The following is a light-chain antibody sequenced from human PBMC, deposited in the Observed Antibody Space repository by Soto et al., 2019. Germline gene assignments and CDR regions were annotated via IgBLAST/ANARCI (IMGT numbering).Light chain of an antibody. J-gene: IGKJ1*01. Sequence: EIVLTQSPGTLSLSPGERATLSCRASQSVTSNYLAWYQQRPGQAPWLLIYGASNRATGIPDRFSGSVSGTDFTLTISRLEPEYFAVYYCQQYGSSPRTFGQGTKVEIK. CDR2: GAS. CDR1: QSVTSNY. CDR3: QQYGSSPRT. V-gene: IGKV3-20*01.